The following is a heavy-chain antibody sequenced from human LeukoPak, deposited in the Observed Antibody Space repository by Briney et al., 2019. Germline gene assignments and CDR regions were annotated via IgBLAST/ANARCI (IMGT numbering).Heavy chain of an antibody. CDR1: GYSFTSYW. J-gene: IGHJ5*02. CDR2: IDPSDSYT. V-gene: IGHV5-10-1*01. Sequence: GESLKISCKGSGYSFTSYWIGWVRQMPGKGLEWMGRIDPSDSYTNYSPSFQGHVTISADKSISTAYLQWSSLKASDTAMYYCARLVASDNWFDPWGQGTLVTVSS. CDR3: ARLVASDNWFDP. D-gene: IGHD2-15*01.